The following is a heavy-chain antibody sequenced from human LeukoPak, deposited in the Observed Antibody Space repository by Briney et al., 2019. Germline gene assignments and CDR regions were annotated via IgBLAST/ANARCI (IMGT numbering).Heavy chain of an antibody. CDR1: GFTFSNYW. CDR2: IKDDGSMT. D-gene: IGHD6-19*01. V-gene: IGHV3-74*01. CDR3: ARVSSGEQWLAFDY. Sequence: GGSLRLSCAASGFTFSNYWMHWVRQVPGKGLVWVSRIKDDGSMTDYADSVKGRFTISRDNDKNTLYLRMDSLRAEDTAVYYCARVSSGEQWLAFDYWGQGALVTVSS. J-gene: IGHJ4*02.